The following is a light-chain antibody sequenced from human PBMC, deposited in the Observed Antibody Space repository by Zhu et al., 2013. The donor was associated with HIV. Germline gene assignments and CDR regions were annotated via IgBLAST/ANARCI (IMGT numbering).Light chain of an antibody. J-gene: IGKJ4*01. V-gene: IGKV1D-16*01. Sequence: DIQMTQSPSSVSASVGDRVTITCRASQDISNWLAWYQQKPGQPPNLLIYWASTREAGVPERFSGSGSGTDFTLTISSLHPDDYSTYYCQQYNTYPVTFGGGTKVEIK. CDR3: QQYNTYPVT. CDR1: QDISNW. CDR2: WAS.